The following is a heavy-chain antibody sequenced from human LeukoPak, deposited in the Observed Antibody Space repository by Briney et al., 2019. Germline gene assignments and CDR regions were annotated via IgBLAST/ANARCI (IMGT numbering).Heavy chain of an antibody. J-gene: IGHJ4*02. CDR1: GFTVSGNY. Sequence: PGGSLRLSCAASGFTVSGNYMIWVRQAPGKGLEWVSIIYSGGSTYYADSVKGRFTISRDNSKNTLYLQMNSLRAEDTAVYYCARLTNRAIDYWGQGTLVTVSS. CDR2: IYSGGST. V-gene: IGHV3-66*04. CDR3: ARLTNRAIDY. D-gene: IGHD7-27*01.